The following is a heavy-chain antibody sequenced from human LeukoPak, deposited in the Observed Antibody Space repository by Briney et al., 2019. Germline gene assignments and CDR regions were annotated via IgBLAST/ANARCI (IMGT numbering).Heavy chain of an antibody. CDR3: ARRNPYYYDSSGYQY. D-gene: IGHD3-22*01. V-gene: IGHV4-34*01. J-gene: IGHJ4*02. CDR1: GGSFSGYY. CDR2: INHSGST. Sequence: PSETLSLTCAVYGGSFSGYYWSWIRQPPGKGLEWIGEINHSGSTNYNPSLKSRVTISVDTYKNQFSLKLSSVTAADTAVYYCARRNPYYYDSSGYQYWGQGTLVTVSS.